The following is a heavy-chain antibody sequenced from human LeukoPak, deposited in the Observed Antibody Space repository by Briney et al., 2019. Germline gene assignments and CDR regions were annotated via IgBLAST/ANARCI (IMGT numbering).Heavy chain of an antibody. D-gene: IGHD3-10*02. J-gene: IGHJ4*02. CDR2: ISYDGNTK. CDR1: AFTFSSYA. V-gene: IGHV3-30-3*01. CDR3: ARGMFGELPEVLFTDPYYFDY. Sequence: PGRSLRLSCAASAFTFSSYAMHWVRQAPGKGLEWVAIISYDGNTKYYADSVKGRFTISRDNSKNTLYLRMNSLRSEDTAVYYCARGMFGELPEVLFTDPYYFDYWGQGTLVTVSS.